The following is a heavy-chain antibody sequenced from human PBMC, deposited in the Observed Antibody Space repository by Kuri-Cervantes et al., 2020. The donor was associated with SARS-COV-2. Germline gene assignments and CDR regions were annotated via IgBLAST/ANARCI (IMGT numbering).Heavy chain of an antibody. CDR3: ARDLGPYGLEAASYSSSGYYGMDV. V-gene: IGHV1-2*04. D-gene: IGHD6-6*01. CDR2: INPNSGGT. J-gene: IGHJ6*02. CDR1: GYTFTGYY. Sequence: ASVKVSCKASGYTFTGYYMHWVRQAPGQGLEWMGWINPNSGGTNYAQKFQGWVTMTRDTSISTAYMELSRLRSDDTAVYCCARDLGPYGLEAASYSSSGYYGMDVWGQGTTVTVSS.